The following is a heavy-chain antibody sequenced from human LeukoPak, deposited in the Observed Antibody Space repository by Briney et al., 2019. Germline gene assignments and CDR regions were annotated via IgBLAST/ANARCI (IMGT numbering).Heavy chain of an antibody. Sequence: GGSLRLSCTASGFTTHYWLNWVRQSPGKGREWVANIDRDGRVQHYVDSVEGRYTISRDSAKNSLDLQMHSLRAEDTAVYYCTVGSDKVLSGEYCYYMDVWGKGTTVTVSS. V-gene: IGHV3-7*01. CDR1: GFTTHYW. J-gene: IGHJ6*03. D-gene: IGHD2/OR15-2a*01. CDR2: IDRDGRVQ. CDR3: TVGSDKVLSGEYCYYMDV.